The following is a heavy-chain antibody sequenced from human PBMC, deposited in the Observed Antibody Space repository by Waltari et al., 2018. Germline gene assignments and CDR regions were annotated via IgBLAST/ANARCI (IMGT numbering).Heavy chain of an antibody. CDR1: GFTFSSYS. CDR2: ISSSSRTI. D-gene: IGHD5-18*01. J-gene: IGHJ4*02. Sequence: EVQLVESGGGLVQPGGSLRLSCAASGFTFSSYSMNWVRQAPGKGLEWVSYISSSSRTIYYADSVKGRFTISRDNAKNSLYLQMNSLRDEDTAVYYCARGIQLWSNYDYWGQGTLVTVSS. V-gene: IGHV3-48*02. CDR3: ARGIQLWSNYDY.